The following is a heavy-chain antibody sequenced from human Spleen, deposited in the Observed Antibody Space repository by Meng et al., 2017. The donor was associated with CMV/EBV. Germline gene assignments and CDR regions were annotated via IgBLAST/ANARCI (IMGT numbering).Heavy chain of an antibody. V-gene: IGHV1-2*02. CDR2: INPNNGGT. J-gene: IGHJ4*02. CDR3: ASAPGDY. CDR1: GYSFTAYY. Sequence: ASVKVSCKASGYSFTAYYMHWVRQAPGQGLEWMGWINPNNGGTNYAPKFQGRVTITRDTSINTAYMDLTSLRSDDTAVYYCASAPGDYWGQGTLVTVSS.